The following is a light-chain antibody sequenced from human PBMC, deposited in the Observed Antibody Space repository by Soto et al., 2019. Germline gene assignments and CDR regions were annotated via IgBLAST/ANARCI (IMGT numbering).Light chain of an antibody. J-gene: IGKJ2*01. CDR3: QQCYSTLPYT. V-gene: IGKV1-39*01. CDR2: AAS. Sequence: DIQMTQSPSSLSASVGDRVTITCRASQSISSYLNWYQQKPGKAPKLLIYAASSLQSGVPSRFSGSGSGTDFTLTISSLQPEDFATYYCQQCYSTLPYTFGQGTKLEIK. CDR1: QSISSY.